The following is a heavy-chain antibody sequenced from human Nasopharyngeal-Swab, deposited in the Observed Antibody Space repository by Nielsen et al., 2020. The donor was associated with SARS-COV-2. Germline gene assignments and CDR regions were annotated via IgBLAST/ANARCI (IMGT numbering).Heavy chain of an antibody. CDR1: GYTFTSYG. D-gene: IGHD3-9*01. V-gene: IGHV1-18*01. J-gene: IGHJ6*02. CDR3: ARDIYGRDPYDILTGYMGGYYYYGMDV. Sequence: ASVKVSCKASGYTFTSYGISWVRQAPGQGLEWMGLISACNGNTNYAQKLQGRVTMTTDTSTSTAYLELRSLRSDDTAVYYCARDIYGRDPYDILTGYMGGYYYYGMDVWGQGTTVTVSS. CDR2: ISACNGNT.